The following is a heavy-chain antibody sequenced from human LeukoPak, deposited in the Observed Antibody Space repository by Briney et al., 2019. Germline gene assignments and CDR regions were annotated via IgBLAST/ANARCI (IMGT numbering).Heavy chain of an antibody. D-gene: IGHD2-2*02. CDR1: GFTFSSYA. CDR3: AKVLLGYCRSTSCYTTYYFDY. Sequence: GGSLRLSCAASGFTFSSYAMSWVRQAPGKGLEWVSAISGSGGSTYYADSVKGRFTISRDNSKNTLYLQMNSLRAEDTAVFYCAKVLLGYCRSTSCYTTYYFDYWGQGTLVTVSS. V-gene: IGHV3-23*01. CDR2: ISGSGGST. J-gene: IGHJ4*02.